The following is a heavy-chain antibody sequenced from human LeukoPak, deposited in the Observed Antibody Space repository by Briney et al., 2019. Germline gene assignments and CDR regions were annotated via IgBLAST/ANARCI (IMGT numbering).Heavy chain of an antibody. V-gene: IGHV3-23*01. CDR1: GFTFSNYG. Sequence: GGSLRLSCAASGFTFSNYGMSWVRQAPGKGLEWGSDIRGSGSSTYYADPVKGRFTISRDNSKNTLYLQMNSLRAEDTAVYYCAKGADYEPYYYYYYMDVWGKGTTVTVSS. D-gene: IGHD4-17*01. CDR2: IRGSGSST. CDR3: AKGADYEPYYYYYYMDV. J-gene: IGHJ6*03.